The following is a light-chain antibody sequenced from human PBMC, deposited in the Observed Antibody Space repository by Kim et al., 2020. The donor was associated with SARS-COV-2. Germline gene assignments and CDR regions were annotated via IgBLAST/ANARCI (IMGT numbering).Light chain of an antibody. J-gene: IGLJ3*02. CDR3: ASWDANLSAWV. V-gene: IGLV1-47*02. CDR1: SSNIRSNY. Sequence: GQSVTISCSGSSSNIRSNYVYWYQQLPGKAPKILIHNNDQRPSGVPDRFSGSKSGTSASLGISGLRSEDEADYYCASWDANLSAWVFGGGTQLTVL. CDR2: NND.